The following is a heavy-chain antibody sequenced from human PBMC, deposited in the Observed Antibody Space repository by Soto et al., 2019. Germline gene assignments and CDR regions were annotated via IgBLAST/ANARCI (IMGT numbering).Heavy chain of an antibody. D-gene: IGHD6-19*01. CDR1: GGSFSGYY. CDR3: ARGVRSGWFNYYYYGMDV. J-gene: IGHJ6*02. CDR2: INHSGST. V-gene: IGHV4-34*01. Sequence: SETLSLTCAVYGGSFSGYYWSWIRQPPGKGLEWIGEINHSGSTNYNPSLKSRVTISVDTSKKQFSLKLSSVTAADTAVYYCARGVRSGWFNYYYYGMDVWGQGTTVT.